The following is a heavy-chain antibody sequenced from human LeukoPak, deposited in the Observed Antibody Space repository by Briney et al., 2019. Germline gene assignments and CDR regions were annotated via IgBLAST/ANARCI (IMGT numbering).Heavy chain of an antibody. CDR2: INHSGST. Sequence: SETLSLTCAVCGGSFSGYYWSWIRQPPGKGLEWIGEINHSGSTNYNPPLKSRVTISVDTSKNQFSLKLSSVTAADTAVYYCASCSSSWYGYWGQGTLVTVSS. CDR1: GGSFSGYY. J-gene: IGHJ4*02. CDR3: ASCSSSWYGY. D-gene: IGHD6-13*01. V-gene: IGHV4-34*01.